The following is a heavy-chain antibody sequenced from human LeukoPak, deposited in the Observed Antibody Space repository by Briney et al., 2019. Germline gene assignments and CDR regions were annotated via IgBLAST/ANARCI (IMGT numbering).Heavy chain of an antibody. CDR2: INSVGNKT. D-gene: IGHD2-2*02. J-gene: IGHJ4*02. CDR3: AKADCSSSSCYTVDN. CDR1: GFTFVDYA. V-gene: IGHV3-43*01. Sequence: GGSLRLSCAASGFTFVDYAMHWVRQVPGKGLEWVSLINSVGNKTDYADSVKGRFTISRDNSKNSLYLQMNTLRTEDTAFYYCAKADCSSSSCYTVDNWGQGTLVTVSS.